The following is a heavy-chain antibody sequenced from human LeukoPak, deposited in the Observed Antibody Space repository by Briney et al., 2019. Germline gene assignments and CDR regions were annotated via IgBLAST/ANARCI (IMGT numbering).Heavy chain of an antibody. V-gene: IGHV4-30-4*01. CDR1: GGSISSGDYY. Sequence: SETLSLTCTVSGGSISSGDYYWSWIRQPPGKGLEWIGYIYYSGSTYYNPSLKSRVTISVDTSKNQFSLKLSSVTAADTAVYYCALRRGYRINWFDPWGQGTLVTVSS. D-gene: IGHD3-22*01. J-gene: IGHJ5*02. CDR2: IYYSGST. CDR3: ALRRGYRINWFDP.